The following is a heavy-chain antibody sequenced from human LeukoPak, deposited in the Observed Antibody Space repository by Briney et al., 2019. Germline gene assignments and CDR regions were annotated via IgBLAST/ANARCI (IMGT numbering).Heavy chain of an antibody. CDR2: ISSSGSTI. D-gene: IGHD6-13*01. J-gene: IGHJ4*02. CDR3: ARRQQLDYYFDY. Sequence: GGSLRLSCAASGFTFSDYYMSWIRQAPGKGLEWVSYISSSGSTIYYADSAKGRFTISRDNAKNSLYLQMNSLRAEDTAVYYCARRQQLDYYFDYWGQGTLVTVSS. CDR1: GFTFSDYY. V-gene: IGHV3-11*01.